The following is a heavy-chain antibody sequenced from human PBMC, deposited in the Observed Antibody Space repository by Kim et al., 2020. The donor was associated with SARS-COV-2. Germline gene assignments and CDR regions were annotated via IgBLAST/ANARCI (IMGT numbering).Heavy chain of an antibody. CDR3: ATEPLTPGIAAADHLTHYWYFDH. CDR1: GGTFSSYA. V-gene: IGHV1-69*13. D-gene: IGHD6-13*01. CDR2: IIPIFGTA. J-gene: IGHJ2*01. Sequence: SVKVSCKASGGTFSSYAISWVRQAPGQGLEWMGGIIPIFGTANYAQKFQGRVTITADESTSTAYMELSSLRSEDTAVYYCATEPLTPGIAAADHLTHYWYFDHWGRGTLVTVSS.